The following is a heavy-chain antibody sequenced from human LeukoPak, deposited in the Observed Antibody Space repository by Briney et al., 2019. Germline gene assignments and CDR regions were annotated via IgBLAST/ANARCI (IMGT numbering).Heavy chain of an antibody. D-gene: IGHD2/OR15-2a*01. V-gene: IGHV4-39*01. J-gene: IGHJ5*02. CDR1: GGSISSSGSY. CDR2: VYYNGDT. Sequence: PSETLSLTCTVSGGSISSSGSYWAWIRQPPGKGLEWIANVYYNGDTYCNSSLYSRVTISADTSKNQFFLNLRSVTAADTAVYYCARLLSPGWFGPWGQGTLVTVSS. CDR3: ARLLSPGWFGP.